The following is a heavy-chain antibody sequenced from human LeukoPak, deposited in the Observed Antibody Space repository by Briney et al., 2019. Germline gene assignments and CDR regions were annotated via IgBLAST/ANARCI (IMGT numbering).Heavy chain of an antibody. J-gene: IGHJ4*02. CDR2: INPNSGGT. D-gene: IGHD4-17*01. V-gene: IGHV1-2*02. Sequence: SVKVSCKASGYTFTGYYMHWVRQAPGQGLEWMGWINPNSGGTNYAQKFQGRVTMTRDTSISTAYMELSRLRSDDTAVYYCARAPTNYGDYSDYWGQGTLVTVSS. CDR1: GYTFTGYY. CDR3: ARAPTNYGDYSDY.